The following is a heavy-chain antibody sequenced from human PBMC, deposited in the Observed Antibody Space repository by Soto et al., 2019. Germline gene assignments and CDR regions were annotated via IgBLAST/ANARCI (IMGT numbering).Heavy chain of an antibody. CDR2: ISSATTTI. CDR1: GFTFSSYN. V-gene: IGHV3-48*01. CDR3: ARGIAAAGPKLDY. J-gene: IGHJ4*02. Sequence: EVQLVESGGGLVQPGGSLRLSCAASGFTFSSYNMNWVRQAPGKGLEWVSYISSATTTIYYADSVKGRFTISRDNAKNSLYLQMNCLRADDTAVYYCARGIAAAGPKLDYWGQGTLVTVSS. D-gene: IGHD6-13*01.